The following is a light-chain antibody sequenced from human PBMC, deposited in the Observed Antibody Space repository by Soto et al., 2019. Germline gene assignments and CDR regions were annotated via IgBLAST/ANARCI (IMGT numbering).Light chain of an antibody. V-gene: IGKV1-5*01. CDR1: QIIYNW. CDR3: QQYNSYSKT. CDR2: GAS. J-gene: IGKJ1*01. Sequence: DSQMTQSPSTLSASVGDRVTITCRASQIIYNWLAWYQQKPGKAPKLLISGASTLEGGVPSRFSGSGSGTEFTLTISNLQPDDFATYYCQQYNSYSKTFGQGTKV.